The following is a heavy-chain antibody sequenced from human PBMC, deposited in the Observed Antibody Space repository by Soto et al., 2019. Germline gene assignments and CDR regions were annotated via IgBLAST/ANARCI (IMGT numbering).Heavy chain of an antibody. CDR2: IYWDDDT. CDR1: GFSFSADGVG. CDR3: AHAFGGTSWPNDAFDV. J-gene: IGHJ3*01. D-gene: IGHD3-16*01. Sequence: QITLKESGPTLVKPTQTLTLTCIFSGFSFSADGVGVGWIRQPPGKALEWLALIYWDDDTRYRPSLKSRLTITKXSXKXPVVLTMTNMDPLDTATYYCAHAFGGTSWPNDAFDVWGQGTVVTVSS. V-gene: IGHV2-5*02.